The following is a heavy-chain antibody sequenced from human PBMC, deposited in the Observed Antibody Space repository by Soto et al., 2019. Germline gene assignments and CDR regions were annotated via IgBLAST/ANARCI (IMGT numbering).Heavy chain of an antibody. J-gene: IGHJ4*02. D-gene: IGHD3-22*01. CDR1: GGTFSSYA. CDR3: ARAPYYYDSSGYYYVN. Sequence: SVKVSCKASGGTFSSYAISWVRQAPGQGLEWMGGIIPIFGTANYAQKFQGRVTITADKSTSTAYMELSSLRSEDTAVYYCARAPYYYDSSGYYYVNWGQGTLVTVPQ. CDR2: IIPIFGTA. V-gene: IGHV1-69*06.